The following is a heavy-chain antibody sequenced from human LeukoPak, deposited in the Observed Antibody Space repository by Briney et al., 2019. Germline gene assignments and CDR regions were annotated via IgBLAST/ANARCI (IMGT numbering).Heavy chain of an antibody. V-gene: IGHV1-69*13. CDR3: ARSGVRGVYNWFDP. D-gene: IGHD3-10*01. J-gene: IGHJ5*02. CDR2: IIPIFGTA. Sequence: ASVKVSCKASGGAFSSYAISWVRQAPGQGLEWMGGIIPIFGTANYAQKFQGRVTITADESTSTAYMELSSLRSEDTAVYYCARSGVRGVYNWFDPWGQGTLVTVSS. CDR1: GGAFSSYA.